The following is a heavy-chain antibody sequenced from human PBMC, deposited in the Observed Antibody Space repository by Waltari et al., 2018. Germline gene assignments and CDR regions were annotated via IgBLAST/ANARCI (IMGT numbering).Heavy chain of an antibody. Sequence: EVQLVESGGGFVRPGGSLRLSCAASGFTFNTYWMHWVRQAPGKGLVWVARINSEGSLISYAASVKGRFTISRDNAKNTLYLQMNSLRAEDTAVYYCARGGGSLDYWGQGTQVTVSS. J-gene: IGHJ4*02. V-gene: IGHV3-74*01. D-gene: IGHD3-10*01. CDR2: INSEGSLI. CDR3: ARGGGSLDY. CDR1: GFTFNTYW.